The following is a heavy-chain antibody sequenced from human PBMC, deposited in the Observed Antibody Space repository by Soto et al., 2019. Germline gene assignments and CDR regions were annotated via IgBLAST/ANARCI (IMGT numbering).Heavy chain of an antibody. J-gene: IGHJ6*02. CDR1: GYTFTSYA. CDR3: ASVGGGHYYYGMDV. Sequence: SVKLSCKASGYTFTSYAMHWVRQAPGQRLEWMGWINAGNGNTKYSQKFQGRVTITRDTSASTAYMELSSLRSEDTAVYYCASVGGGHYYYGMDVWGQGTTVTVSS. CDR2: INAGNGNT. D-gene: IGHD1-26*01. V-gene: IGHV1-3*01.